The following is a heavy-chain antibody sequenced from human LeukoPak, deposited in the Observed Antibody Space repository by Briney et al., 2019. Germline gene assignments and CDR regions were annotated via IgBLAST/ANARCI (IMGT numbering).Heavy chain of an antibody. Sequence: GGSLRLSCAAPGFTFSSYAMNWVRQAPGKGLEWVSAISGSGGSTYYADSVKGRFTISRDNSKDTLYLQMNSLRAEDTAVYYCAKDLLFTDFWSGYYYYGMDVWGQGTTVTVSS. V-gene: IGHV3-23*01. D-gene: IGHD3-3*01. J-gene: IGHJ6*02. CDR2: ISGSGGST. CDR1: GFTFSSYA. CDR3: AKDLLFTDFWSGYYYYGMDV.